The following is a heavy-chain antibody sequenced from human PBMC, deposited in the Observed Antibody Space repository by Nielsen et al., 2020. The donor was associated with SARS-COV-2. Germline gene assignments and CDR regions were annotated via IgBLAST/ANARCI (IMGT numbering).Heavy chain of an antibody. CDR2: ISSSGSTI. CDR3: AKVRLCLRCPRGTEYGMDV. D-gene: IGHD1-1*01. J-gene: IGHJ6*02. Sequence: GESLKISCAASGFTFSSYEMNWVRQAPGKGLEWVSYISSSGSTIYYADSVKGRFTISRDNAKNSLYLQMNSLRAEDTAVYYCAKVRLCLRCPRGTEYGMDVWGQGTTVTVSS. CDR1: GFTFSSYE. V-gene: IGHV3-48*03.